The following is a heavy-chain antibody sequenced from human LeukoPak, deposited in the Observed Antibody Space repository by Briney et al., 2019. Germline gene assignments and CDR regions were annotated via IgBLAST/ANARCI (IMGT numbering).Heavy chain of an antibody. V-gene: IGHV4-4*07. CDR2: IYTSGST. D-gene: IGHD5-18*01. CDR3: ARSRYSYGPFWYFDL. CDR1: GGSISSYY. J-gene: IGHJ2*01. Sequence: SETLSLTRTVSGGSISSYYWSWIRQPAGKGLEWIGRIYTSGSTNYNPSLKSRVTMSVDTSKNQFSLKLSSVTAADTAVYYCARSRYSYGPFWYFDLWGRGTLVTVSS.